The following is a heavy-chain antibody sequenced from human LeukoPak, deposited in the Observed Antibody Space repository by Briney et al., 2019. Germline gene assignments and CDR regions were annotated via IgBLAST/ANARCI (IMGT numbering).Heavy chain of an antibody. CDR1: GGSISSSSYY. CDR3: ARSVERDYGDYAATYYYDSSGYSILPYFDY. J-gene: IGHJ4*02. CDR2: MYSGGSA. Sequence: PSETLSLTCTVSGGSISSSSYYWGWIRQPPGKGLEWIGSMYSGGSAYYNPSLKSRVTISVDTSKSQFSLRLSSVTAADTAVYYCARSVERDYGDYAATYYYDSSGYSILPYFDYWGQGTLVTVPS. V-gene: IGHV4-39*07. D-gene: IGHD3-22*01.